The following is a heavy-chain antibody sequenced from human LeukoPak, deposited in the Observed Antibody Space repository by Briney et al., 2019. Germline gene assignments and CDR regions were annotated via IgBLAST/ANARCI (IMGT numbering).Heavy chain of an antibody. Sequence: SETLSLTCTVSGYSISSGYYWGWIRQPPGKGLEWIGSIYHSGSTYYNPSLMSRVTISVDTSKNQFSLKLSSVTAADTAVYYCARNQDTMIVVPPDYWGQGTLVTVSS. D-gene: IGHD3-22*01. CDR1: GYSISSGYY. V-gene: IGHV4-38-2*02. J-gene: IGHJ4*02. CDR2: IYHSGST. CDR3: ARNQDTMIVVPPDY.